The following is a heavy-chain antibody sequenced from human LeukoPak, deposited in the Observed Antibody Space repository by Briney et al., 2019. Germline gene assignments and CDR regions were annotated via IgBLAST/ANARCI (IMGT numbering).Heavy chain of an antibody. Sequence: ASVKVSSKASGYTFTGYYMHWVRQAPGQGLEWMGWINPNSGGTNYAQKFQGRVTMTRDTSISTAYMELSRLRSDDTAVYYCARDGGSSSSGVDYWGQGTLVTVSS. V-gene: IGHV1-2*02. CDR1: GYTFTGYY. J-gene: IGHJ4*02. CDR3: ARDGGSSSSGVDY. CDR2: INPNSGGT. D-gene: IGHD6-6*01.